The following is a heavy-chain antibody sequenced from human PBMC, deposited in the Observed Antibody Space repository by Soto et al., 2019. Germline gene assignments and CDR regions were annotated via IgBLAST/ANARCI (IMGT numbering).Heavy chain of an antibody. CDR3: AKERGDYGDYGLYFHY. CDR1: GFTFSSYG. J-gene: IGHJ4*02. CDR2: ISYDGSNK. V-gene: IGHV3-30*18. D-gene: IGHD4-17*01. Sequence: QVQLVESGGGVVQPGRSLRLSCAASGFTFSSYGMHWVRQAPGKGLEWVAVISYDGSNKYYADSVKGRFTISRDNSKNTLYLQMNSLRAEDTAVYYCAKERGDYGDYGLYFHYWGQGTLVTVSS.